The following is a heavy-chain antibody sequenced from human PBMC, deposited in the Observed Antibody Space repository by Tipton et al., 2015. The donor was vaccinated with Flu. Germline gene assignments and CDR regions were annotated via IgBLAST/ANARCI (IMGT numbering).Heavy chain of an antibody. J-gene: IGHJ4*01. D-gene: IGHD4-17*01. CDR2: IFATGTA. Sequence: LRLSCTVSGEPLGTHYWTWFRQPAGERLEWIGRIFATGTAIYNPSLRGRVTMSVDTSKNQFSLNLTSVTAADTAVYYCARLPRHYGDYPLDYWGPGIMVTVSS. V-gene: IGHV4-4*07. CDR1: GEPLGTHY. CDR3: ARLPRHYGDYPLDY.